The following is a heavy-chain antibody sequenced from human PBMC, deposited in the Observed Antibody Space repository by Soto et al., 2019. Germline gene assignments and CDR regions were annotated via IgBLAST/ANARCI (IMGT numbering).Heavy chain of an antibody. CDR2: IDWEDTK. Sequence: SGPTLVNPTQTLTLTCTVSGFSLSGSGMRVTWIRQPPGKALEWLARIDWEDTKLYSTSLKTRPTISKDTSKNQVVLTMTNVDPADTGTYYCARAFYGMDVWGQGTTVTVSS. CDR1: GFSLSGSGMR. CDR3: ARAFYGMDV. V-gene: IGHV2-70*04. J-gene: IGHJ6*02.